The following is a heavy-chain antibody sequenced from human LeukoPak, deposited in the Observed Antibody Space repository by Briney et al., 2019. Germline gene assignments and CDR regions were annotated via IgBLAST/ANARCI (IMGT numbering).Heavy chain of an antibody. V-gene: IGHV3-48*04. J-gene: IGHJ4*02. CDR3: ARSARLMKGVVEVTALDD. Sequence: GGSLRLSCAASGFTFSSYSMNWVRQAPGKGLEWVSYISSSSTIYYADSVKGRFTIARDNAKNSVYLEMNSLRADDTAVYYCARSARLMKGVVEVTALDDWGQGTLVTVSS. D-gene: IGHD3-3*01. CDR2: ISSSSTI. CDR1: GFTFSSYS.